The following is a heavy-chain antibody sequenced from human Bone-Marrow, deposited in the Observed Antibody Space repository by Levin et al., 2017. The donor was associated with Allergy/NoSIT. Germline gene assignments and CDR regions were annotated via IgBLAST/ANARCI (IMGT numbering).Heavy chain of an antibody. Sequence: SETLSLTCNVSGDSIGRSIYYWTWIRQPPGKRLEWIGTLFYSGNTYYHPSLKSRVTISADTSKKQFSLRLSSLTAADTAIYYCAIPSLASTGPFDYWGQGALVTVSS. D-gene: IGHD2-2*01. CDR3: AIPSLASTGPFDY. J-gene: IGHJ4*02. CDR2: LFYSGNT. V-gene: IGHV4-39*01. CDR1: GDSIGRSIYY.